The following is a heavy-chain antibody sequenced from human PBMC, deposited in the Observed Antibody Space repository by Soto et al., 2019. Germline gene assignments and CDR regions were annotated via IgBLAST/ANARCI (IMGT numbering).Heavy chain of an antibody. J-gene: IGHJ6*03. CDR3: ARGSWDDVTGHYYMDV. CDR2: INSDGSST. CDR1: GFTFSSYW. D-gene: IGHD1-1*01. V-gene: IGHV3-74*01. Sequence: PGGSLRLSCAASGFTFSSYWMHWVRQAPGKGLVWVSRINSDGSSTSYADSVKGRFTISRDNAKNTLYLQMNSLRAEDTAVYYCARGSWDDVTGHYYMDVWGKGTSVTVSS.